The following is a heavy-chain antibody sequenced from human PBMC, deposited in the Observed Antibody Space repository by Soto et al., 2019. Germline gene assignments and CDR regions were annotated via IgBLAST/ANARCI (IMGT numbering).Heavy chain of an antibody. D-gene: IGHD2-21*01. J-gene: IGHJ2*01. CDR3: AHSIGDSWDWYFDL. CDR1: GFSLSNIGVG. Sequence: QITLQESGPTLVKPTQTLTLTCTFSGFSLSNIGVGVAWIRQPPGKALEWIALIYWDDDKRYSPTLQSRLNITKDTSKNPVVLTLTNMDPVDTATYYCAHSIGDSWDWYFDLWGRGTLVTVST. CDR2: IYWDDDK. V-gene: IGHV2-5*02.